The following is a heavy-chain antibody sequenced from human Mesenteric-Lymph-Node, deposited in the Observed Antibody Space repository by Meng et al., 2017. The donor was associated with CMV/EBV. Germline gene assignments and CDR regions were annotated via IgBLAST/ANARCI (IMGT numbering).Heavy chain of an antibody. Sequence: GGSLRLSCAASGFTFSSYNMNWVRQAPGKGLEWVSSISLGSRYINYADSVKGRFTVSRDNAENSLYLQMNTLRAEDTAVYYCARGRGGDGLLDYWGQGTLVTVSS. CDR3: ARGRGGDGLLDY. V-gene: IGHV3-21*01. J-gene: IGHJ4*02. D-gene: IGHD3-16*01. CDR1: GFTFSSYN. CDR2: ISLGSRYI.